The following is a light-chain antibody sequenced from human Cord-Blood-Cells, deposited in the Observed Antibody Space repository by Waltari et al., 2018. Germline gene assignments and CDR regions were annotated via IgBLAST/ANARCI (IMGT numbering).Light chain of an antibody. J-gene: IGKJ4*02. CDR3: QQCYSTPLT. V-gene: IGKV1-39*01. CDR2: GAS. CDR1: QSISSY. Sequence: DLQISHSPSSLSASVGDRVTITCRASQSISSYLNWYQQKPGKAPKLLIYGASSLQSGIPSRFSGSGSGTDFTLTISSLQPEDFATYYCQQCYSTPLTFGGGTKVEIK.